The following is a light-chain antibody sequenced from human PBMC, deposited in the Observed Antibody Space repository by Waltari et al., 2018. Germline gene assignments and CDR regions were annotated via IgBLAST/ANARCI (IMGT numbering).Light chain of an antibody. CDR2: VNN. V-gene: IGLV1-51*01. J-gene: IGLJ2*01. CDR3: ATWDSSLSGGV. Sequence: HSVLTQPPSVSAAPGQAVTIFCSGSSSHIGNNYVSWYQQVPGTAPKLLIFVNNERPSGIPDRFSGSKSGTSATLDITGLQTGDEAHYYCATWDSSLSGGVFGGGTKVTVL. CDR1: SSHIGNNY.